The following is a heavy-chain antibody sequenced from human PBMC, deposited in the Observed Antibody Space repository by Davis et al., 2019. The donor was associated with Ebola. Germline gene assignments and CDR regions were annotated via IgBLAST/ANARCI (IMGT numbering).Heavy chain of an antibody. CDR2: IDPAASYS. CDR3: ARRNVYNDAFDV. J-gene: IGHJ3*01. V-gene: IGHV5-10-1*01. Sequence: GESLKISCEASGFTFNNFWISWVRQMPGKGLEWMGRIDPAASYSSYSPSFQGHVTISADKSVSTAYLQWTSLKASDTDIYYCARRNVYNDAFDVWGQGTLVTVSS. CDR1: GFTFNNFW. D-gene: IGHD5-24*01.